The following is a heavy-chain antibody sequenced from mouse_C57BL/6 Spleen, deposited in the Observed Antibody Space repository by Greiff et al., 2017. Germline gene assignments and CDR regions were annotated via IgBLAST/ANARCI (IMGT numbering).Heavy chain of an antibody. Sequence: EVKLQESGGGLVKPGGSLKLSCAASGFTFSSYAMSWVRQTPEKRLEWVATISDGGSYTNYPDNVKGRFTISRDNAKNNLYLQMSHLKSEDTAIYYCARNTTVVPFDYWGKCATLTVAS. D-gene: IGHD1-1*01. J-gene: IGHJ2*01. CDR1: GFTFSSYA. CDR2: ISDGGSYT. CDR3: ARNTTVVPFDY. V-gene: IGHV5-4*03.